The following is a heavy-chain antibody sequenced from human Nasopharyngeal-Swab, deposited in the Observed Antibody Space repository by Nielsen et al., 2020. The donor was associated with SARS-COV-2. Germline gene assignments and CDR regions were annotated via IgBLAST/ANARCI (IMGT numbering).Heavy chain of an antibody. CDR2: ISSGSSTI. J-gene: IGHJ6*02. Sequence: GESLKISCAASGFTFSSYSMNWVRQAPGKGLEWVSYISSGSSTIYYADSVKGRFTISRDNAKNSLYLQMNSLRAEDTAVYYCARGRWNYYYYYGMDVWGQGTTVTVSS. CDR3: ARGRWNYYYYYGMDV. V-gene: IGHV3-48*04. D-gene: IGHD2-15*01. CDR1: GFTFSSYS.